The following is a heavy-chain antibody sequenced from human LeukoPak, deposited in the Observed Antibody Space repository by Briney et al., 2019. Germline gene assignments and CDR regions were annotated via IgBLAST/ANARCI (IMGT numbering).Heavy chain of an antibody. J-gene: IGHJ4*02. D-gene: IGHD3-10*01. CDR1: GFTFSSYA. V-gene: IGHV3-30*04. Sequence: GGSLRLSCAASGFTFSSYAMHWVRQAPGKGLEWVAGISYDGSNKYYADSVKGRFTISRDNSKNTLYLQMNSLRAEDTAVYYCAKETEDYYGSGSSYTYFDYWGQGTLVTVSS. CDR2: ISYDGSNK. CDR3: AKETEDYYGSGSSYTYFDY.